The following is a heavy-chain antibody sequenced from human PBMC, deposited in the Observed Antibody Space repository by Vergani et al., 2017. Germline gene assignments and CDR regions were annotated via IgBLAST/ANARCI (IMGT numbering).Heavy chain of an antibody. V-gene: IGHV4-59*01. CDR2: IYYSGST. J-gene: IGHJ6*03. CDR3: ARDRATVTPNYYYYYMDV. CDR1: GGSISSYY. Sequence: QVQLQESGPGLVKPSETLSLTCTVSGGSISSYYWSWIRQPPGKGLEWIGYIYYSGSTNYNPSLKSRVTISVDTSKHQFSLKLSSVTAADTAVYYCARDRATVTPNYYYYYMDVWGKGTTVTVSS. D-gene: IGHD4-11*01.